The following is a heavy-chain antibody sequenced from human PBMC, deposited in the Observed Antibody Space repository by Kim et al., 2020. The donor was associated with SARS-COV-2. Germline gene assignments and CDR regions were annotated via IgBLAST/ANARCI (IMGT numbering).Heavy chain of an antibody. CDR1: GGSISSYY. CDR3: ARDPRRWLQSTNYWYFDL. CDR2: IYYSGST. V-gene: IGHV4-59*01. D-gene: IGHD5-12*01. J-gene: IGHJ2*01. Sequence: SETLSRTCTVSGGSISSYYCSWIRQPPGKGLEWIGYIYYSGSTNYNPSLKSRVTISVDTAKNQFSLKLSSVTAADTAVYYCARDPRRWLQSTNYWYFDL.